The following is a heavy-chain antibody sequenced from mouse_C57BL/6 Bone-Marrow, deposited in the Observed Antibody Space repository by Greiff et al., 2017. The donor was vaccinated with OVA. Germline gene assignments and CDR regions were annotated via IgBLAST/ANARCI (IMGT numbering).Heavy chain of an antibody. V-gene: IGHV1-64*01. CDR3: ARSGFLDY. J-gene: IGHJ2*01. Sequence: VQLQQPGAELVKPGASVKLSCKASGYTFTSYWMHWVKQRPGQGLEWIGMIHPNSGSTNYNEKFKSKATMTVDKSSSTAYMQLSSLTSEDSSVYYCARSGFLDYWDQGTTLTVSS. D-gene: IGHD3-1*01. CDR1: GYTFTSYW. CDR2: IHPNSGST.